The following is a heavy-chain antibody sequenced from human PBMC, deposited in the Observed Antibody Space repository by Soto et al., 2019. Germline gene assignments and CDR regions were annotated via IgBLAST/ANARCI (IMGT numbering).Heavy chain of an antibody. J-gene: IGHJ5*02. CDR2: VYGSGYT. Sequence: TLCLTCTVSGASFSTCAYYWGSVRPRPGRGLEGIGYVYGSGYTYYNMSLNSRLTISLNRSNNQFSLGLTSVSAADTAVSYCVRALGHTGMVCHWFDPWGQGTMVTVYS. D-gene: IGHD5-18*01. CDR3: VRALGHTGMVCHWFDP. V-gene: IGHV4-30-4*08. CDR1: GASFSTCAYY.